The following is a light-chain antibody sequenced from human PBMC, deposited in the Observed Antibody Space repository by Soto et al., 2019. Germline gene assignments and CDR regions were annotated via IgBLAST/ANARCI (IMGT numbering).Light chain of an antibody. J-gene: IGLJ2*01. Sequence: QSVLTQPASVSGSPGQSITISCTRTSSDVGGYNYVSWYQQHPGKAPKLMIYDVSNRPSGVSNRFSGSKSGNTASLTISGXXAEDEADYYCSSYTSSSTVVFGGGTKLTVL. CDR3: SSYTSSSTVV. CDR2: DVS. V-gene: IGLV2-14*01. CDR1: SSDVGGYNY.